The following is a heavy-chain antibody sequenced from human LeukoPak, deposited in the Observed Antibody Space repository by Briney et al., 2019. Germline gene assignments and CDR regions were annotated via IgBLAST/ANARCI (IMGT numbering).Heavy chain of an antibody. J-gene: IGHJ4*02. CDR2: SNSDGSST. CDR1: GSTFSNYW. Sequence: GGSLRLSCAASGSTFSNYWMHWVRQAPGKGLLWVSRSNSDGSSTPYADSVKGRFTISRDNAKNTLYLQMNSLSAEDTAVYYCVRVSYGGDYWGQGTLVTVSS. CDR3: VRVSYGGDY. D-gene: IGHD5-18*01. V-gene: IGHV3-74*03.